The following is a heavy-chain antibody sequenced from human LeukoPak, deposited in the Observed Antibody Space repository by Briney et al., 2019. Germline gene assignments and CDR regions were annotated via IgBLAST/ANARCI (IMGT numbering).Heavy chain of an antibody. CDR3: ARDRNRSYFDY. Sequence: PGGSLRLSCAASGFTFTNFGMHWVRQAPGRGLEWVAIISYDGSKEHYADSVKGRFTISRDNSRNILNLQMNSLRADDTAVYYCARDRNRSYFDYWGQGTLVTVSS. CDR1: GFTFTNFG. V-gene: IGHV3-33*05. J-gene: IGHJ4*02. CDR2: ISYDGSKE.